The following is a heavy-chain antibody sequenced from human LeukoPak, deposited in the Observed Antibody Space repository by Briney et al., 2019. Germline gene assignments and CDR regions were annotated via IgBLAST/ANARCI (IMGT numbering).Heavy chain of an antibody. CDR1: GGPISSSRYY. Sequence: PSQTLSLTCSVSGGPISSSRYYWGWIRQPPGKGLEWIGSFYYGGGTYYSPSLKSRVTISVNTSRSQFSLQLGSVTAADTAVYYCVSRGFGSGAGYWGQGTLVTVSS. J-gene: IGHJ4*02. CDR3: VSRGFGSGAGY. CDR2: FYYGGGT. V-gene: IGHV4-39*01. D-gene: IGHD2-15*01.